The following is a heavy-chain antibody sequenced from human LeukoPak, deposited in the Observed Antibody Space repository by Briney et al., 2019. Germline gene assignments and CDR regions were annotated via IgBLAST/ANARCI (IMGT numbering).Heavy chain of an antibody. V-gene: IGHV1-69*13. D-gene: IGHD2-2*01. CDR3: ARDGYCSSTSCYRGGNYYYGMDV. Sequence: SVKISCKASGGTFSSYAISWVRQAPGQGLEWMGGIIPIFGTANYAQKFQGRVTITADESTSTAYMELSSLRSEDTAVYYCARDGYCSSTSCYRGGNYYYGMDVWGKGTTVTVSS. J-gene: IGHJ6*04. CDR1: GGTFSSYA. CDR2: IIPIFGTA.